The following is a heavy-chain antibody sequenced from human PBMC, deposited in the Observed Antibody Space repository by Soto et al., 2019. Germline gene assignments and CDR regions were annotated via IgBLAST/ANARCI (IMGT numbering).Heavy chain of an antibody. CDR3: ARGRYCLTGRCFPNWFDS. V-gene: IGHV4-30-4*01. Sequence: SETLSLTCSVSGDSISNLDYFWAWIRQPPGQALEYIGYIYKSATTYYNPSFESRVAISVYTSKSQFSLNVTSVTAADTAVYFCARGRYCLTGRCFPNWFDSWGQGALVTVSS. D-gene: IGHD7-27*01. CDR2: IYKSATT. J-gene: IGHJ5*01. CDR1: GDSISNLDYF.